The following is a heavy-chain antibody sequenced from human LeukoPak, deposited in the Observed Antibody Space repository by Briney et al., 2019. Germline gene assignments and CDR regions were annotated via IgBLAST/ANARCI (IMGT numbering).Heavy chain of an antibody. CDR1: GFIFRIYG. D-gene: IGHD6-13*01. CDR2: ISYEGDST. J-gene: IGHJ4*02. Sequence: AGGSLRLSCAASGFIFRIYGMHWVRQAPGKGLEWVALISYEGDSTYYADSVKGRFTISRDNSKNTLYLQMNSLRAEDTAVYYCAKDLVVEAASIFDYWGQGTLVTVSS. CDR3: AKDLVVEAASIFDY. V-gene: IGHV3-30*18.